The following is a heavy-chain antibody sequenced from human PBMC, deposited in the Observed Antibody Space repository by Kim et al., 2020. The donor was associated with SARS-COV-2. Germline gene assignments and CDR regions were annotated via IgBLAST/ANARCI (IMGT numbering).Heavy chain of an antibody. CDR2: ISYDGSNK. CDR3: ARDSFPVPPGIVGAMLYYYYGMDV. CDR1: GFTFSSYA. J-gene: IGHJ6*02. V-gene: IGHV3-30*04. Sequence: GGSLRLSCAASGFTFSSYAMHWVRQAPGKGLEWVAVISYDGSNKYYADSVKGRFTISRDNSKNTLYLQMNSLRAEDTAVYYCARDSFPVPPGIVGAMLYYYYGMDVWGQGTTVTVSS. D-gene: IGHD1-26*01.